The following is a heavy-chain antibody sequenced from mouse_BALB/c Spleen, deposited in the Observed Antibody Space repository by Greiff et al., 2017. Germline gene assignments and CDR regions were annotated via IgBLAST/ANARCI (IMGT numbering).Heavy chain of an antibody. CDR3: ARHRDYGSSSYFAY. CDR1: GFAFSSYD. D-gene: IGHD1-1*01. V-gene: IGHV5-12-1*01. Sequence: EVKLMESGGGLVKPGGSLKLSCAASGFAFSSYDMSWVRQTPEKRLEWVAYISSGGGSTYYPDTVKGRFTISRDNAKNTLYLQMSSLKSEDTAMYYCARHRDYGSSSYFAYWGQGTLVTVSA. J-gene: IGHJ3*01. CDR2: ISSGGGST.